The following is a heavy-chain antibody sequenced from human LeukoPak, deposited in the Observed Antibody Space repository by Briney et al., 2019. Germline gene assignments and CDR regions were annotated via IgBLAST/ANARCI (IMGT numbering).Heavy chain of an antibody. D-gene: IGHD6-13*01. Sequence: PGGSLRLSCAASGLTFSDYYITWIRQAPGKGLEWVSYISGSSGYTNYADSVKGRFTISRDNARNSLYLQMNSLRAEDTAVYYCARGVAAAGTRWFDPWGQGTLVTVSS. CDR1: GLTFSDYY. CDR3: ARGVAAAGTRWFDP. V-gene: IGHV3-11*03. CDR2: ISGSSGYT. J-gene: IGHJ5*02.